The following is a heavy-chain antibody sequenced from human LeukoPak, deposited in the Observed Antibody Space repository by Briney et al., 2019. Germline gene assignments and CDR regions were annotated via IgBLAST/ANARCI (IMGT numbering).Heavy chain of an antibody. CDR1: GYTFTGYY. D-gene: IGHD1/OR15-1a*01. CDR2: INPNSGGT. J-gene: IGHJ4*02. V-gene: IGHV1-2*06. CDR3: ARPTHNGSNPFDY. Sequence: ASVKVSCKASGYTFTGYYMHWVRQAPGQGLEWMGRINPNSGGTNYAQKFQGRVTMTRDTSISTAYMELSRLRSDDTAVYYCARPTHNGSNPFDYWGQGTLVTVSS.